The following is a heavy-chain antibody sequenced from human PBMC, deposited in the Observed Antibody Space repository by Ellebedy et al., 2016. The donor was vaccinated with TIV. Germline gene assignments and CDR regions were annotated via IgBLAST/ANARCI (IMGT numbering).Heavy chain of an antibody. D-gene: IGHD1-26*01. CDR2: ISSSGSTI. CDR3: ARDRGGSYSPVDY. Sequence: GESLKISCAASGLTFSSFAIHWVRQAPGKGLEWVSYISSSGSTIYYADSVKGRFTISRDNAKNSLYLQMNSLRAEDTAVYYCARDRGGSYSPVDYWGQGTLVTVSS. J-gene: IGHJ4*02. CDR1: GLTFSSFA. V-gene: IGHV3-48*03.